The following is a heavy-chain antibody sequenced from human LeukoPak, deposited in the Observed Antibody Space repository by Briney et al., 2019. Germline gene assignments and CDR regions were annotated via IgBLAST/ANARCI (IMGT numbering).Heavy chain of an antibody. D-gene: IGHD5-18*01. CDR2: ISYDGRNK. CDR1: GFTFSNYA. CDR3: AKQDTSMDYFDY. J-gene: IGHJ4*02. V-gene: IGHV3-30-3*02. Sequence: PGGSLRLSCAASGFTFSNYAMHWVRQAPGKGLEWMSVISYDGRNKYFADSVKGRFTISRDNSKNTLYLQMNSLRAEDTAIYYCAKQDTSMDYFDYWGRGTLVSVSS.